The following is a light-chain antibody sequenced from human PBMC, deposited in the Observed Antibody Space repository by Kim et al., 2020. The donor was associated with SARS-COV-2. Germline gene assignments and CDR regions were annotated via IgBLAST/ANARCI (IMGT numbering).Light chain of an antibody. Sequence: ATVGGRVTITCRAGQSVSDWLKWYQQQPGKAPHLLIYRTSTLQTGVPPRFSGSASGTDFTLNVNTLQPGDFATYYCQQSYEFPRTFGQGTRVEIK. CDR2: RTS. J-gene: IGKJ1*01. V-gene: IGKV1-39*01. CDR1: QSVSDW. CDR3: QQSYEFPRT.